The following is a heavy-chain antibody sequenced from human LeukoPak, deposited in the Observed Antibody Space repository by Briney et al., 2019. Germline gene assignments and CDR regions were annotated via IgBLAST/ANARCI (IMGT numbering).Heavy chain of an antibody. V-gene: IGHV3-21*01. CDR3: ARGGWGFDDFDY. J-gene: IGHJ4*02. D-gene: IGHD3-16*01. CDR2: ISSSSSYI. CDR1: GFTFSSYS. Sequence: GGSLRLSCAASGFTFSSYSMKWVRQAPGKGLEWVSSISSSSSYINYADSVKGRFTISRDNAKNSLYLQMNSLRAEDTAVYYCARGGWGFDDFDYWGQGALVTVSS.